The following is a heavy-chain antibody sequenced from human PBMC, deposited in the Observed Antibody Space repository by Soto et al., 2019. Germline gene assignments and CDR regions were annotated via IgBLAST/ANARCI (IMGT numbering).Heavy chain of an antibody. Sequence: EVQLLESGGGLVQPGGSLRLSCAASGFTFSSYAMSWVRQAPGKGLEWVSGISGSGDSTYYADSGKGRFTISRDNSKNTLYLQMSSLRAEDTVVYYCAKGVPGIAVAGTGYFQHWGQGTLVTVSS. CDR2: ISGSGDST. CDR1: GFTFSSYA. J-gene: IGHJ1*01. D-gene: IGHD6-19*01. CDR3: AKGVPGIAVAGTGYFQH. V-gene: IGHV3-23*01.